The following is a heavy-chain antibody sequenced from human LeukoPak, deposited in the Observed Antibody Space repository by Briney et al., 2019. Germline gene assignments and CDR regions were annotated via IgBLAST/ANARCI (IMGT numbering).Heavy chain of an antibody. CDR3: AKEQDGMDV. CDR1: GLTFDDYA. CDR2: ISWNSGSI. J-gene: IGHJ6*02. Sequence: GRSLRLSCAASGLTFDDYAMHWVRQAPGKGLEWVSGISWNSGSIGYADSVKGRFTISRDNAKNSLYLQMNSLRAEDTALYYCAKEQDGMDVWGQGTTVTVSS. V-gene: IGHV3-9*01.